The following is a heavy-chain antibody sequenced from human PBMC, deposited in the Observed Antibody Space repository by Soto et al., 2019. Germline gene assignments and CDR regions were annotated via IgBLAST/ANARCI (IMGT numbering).Heavy chain of an antibody. J-gene: IGHJ5*02. CDR2: SDPEDGET. CDR1: GYTLTELS. V-gene: IGHV1-24*01. CDR3: ATSELRFLEWLTSGSWFDP. Sequence: GASVKVSCKVSGYTLTELSMHWVRQAPGKGLEWMGGSDPEDGETIYAQKFQGRVTMTEDTSTDTAYMELSSLRSEDTAVYYCATSELRFLEWLTSGSWFDPWGQGTLVTVSS. D-gene: IGHD3-3*01.